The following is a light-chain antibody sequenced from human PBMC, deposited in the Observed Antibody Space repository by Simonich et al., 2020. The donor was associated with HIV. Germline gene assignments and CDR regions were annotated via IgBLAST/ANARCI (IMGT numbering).Light chain of an antibody. V-gene: IGKV1-5*03. CDR1: QSISSW. CDR3: QQFNSFPLT. Sequence: DIQMTQSPSTLSASVGDRVTITCRASQSISSWLAWYQQKPGKAPKLLIYNASSLESGVPSRFSGSGSGTEFTLTISSLQPDDFATYYCQQFNSFPLTFGQGTRLDIK. J-gene: IGKJ5*01. CDR2: NAS.